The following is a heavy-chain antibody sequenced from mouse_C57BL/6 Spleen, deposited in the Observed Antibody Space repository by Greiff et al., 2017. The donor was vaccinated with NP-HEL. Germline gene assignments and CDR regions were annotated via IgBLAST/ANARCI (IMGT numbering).Heavy chain of an antibody. D-gene: IGHD1-1*01. CDR2: INPSSGYT. CDR1: GYTFTSYT. CDR3: ARGDYYGSSYDYFDY. J-gene: IGHJ2*01. V-gene: IGHV1-4*01. Sequence: VQLQESGAELARPGASVKMSCKASGYTFTSYTMHWVKQRPGQGLEWIGYINPSSGYTKYNQKFKDKATLTADKSSSTAYMQLSSLTSEDSAVYDCARGDYYGSSYDYFDYWGQGTTLTVSS.